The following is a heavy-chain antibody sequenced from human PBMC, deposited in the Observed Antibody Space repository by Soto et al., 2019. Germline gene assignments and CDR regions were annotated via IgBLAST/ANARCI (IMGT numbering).Heavy chain of an antibody. D-gene: IGHD2-15*01. V-gene: IGHV3-23*01. CDR2: ISDTGGST. CDR1: GFTFSSYA. J-gene: IGHJ4*02. CDR3: AKVGELAVGGFDY. Sequence: EVQLLESGGGLVQPGGSLRLSCAASGFTFSSYAMSWVRQAPGKGLEWVSRISDTGGSTYYADSGKGRFTISRDSSKNTLYLKMNSLRADDTAIYYCAKVGELAVGGFDYWGQGTLGTVSS.